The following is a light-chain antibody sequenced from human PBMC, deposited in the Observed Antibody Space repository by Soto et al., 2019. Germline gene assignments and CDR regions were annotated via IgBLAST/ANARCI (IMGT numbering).Light chain of an antibody. J-gene: IGKJ2*02. Sequence: DRVTISCRASQSISSWLAWYQQKPGKAPKLLIYDASSLESGVPSRFSGSGSGTEFTLTISSLQPDDFATYYCQQYNSWCTFGQGTKVDI. CDR2: DAS. CDR1: QSISSW. V-gene: IGKV1-5*01. CDR3: QQYNSWCT.